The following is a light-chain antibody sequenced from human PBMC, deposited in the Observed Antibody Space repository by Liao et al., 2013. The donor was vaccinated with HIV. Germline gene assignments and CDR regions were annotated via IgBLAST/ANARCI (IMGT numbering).Light chain of an antibody. CDR3: QVWDSSSDHPGV. J-gene: IGLJ1*01. Sequence: SYVLTQPPSVSVAPGETARISCGGNNIGSKSLHWYQQKSGQAPILVIHYDSARPSGIPERFSGSNSGNTATLTISRVEAGDEADYYCQVWDSSSDHPGVFGTGTKVTVL. CDR2: YDS. CDR1: NIGSKS. V-gene: IGLV3-21*01.